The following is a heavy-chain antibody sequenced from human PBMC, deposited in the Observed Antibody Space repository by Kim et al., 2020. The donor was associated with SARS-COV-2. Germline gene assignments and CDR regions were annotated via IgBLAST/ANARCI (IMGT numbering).Heavy chain of an antibody. D-gene: IGHD6-6*01. J-gene: IGHJ4*02. CDR3: ARDEGSSSRTTFDY. V-gene: IGHV3-30*01. Sequence: AHSVKGRFTISRDNSKSALYLQMNSLRAEDTAVYYCARDEGSSSRTTFDYWGQGTLVTVSS.